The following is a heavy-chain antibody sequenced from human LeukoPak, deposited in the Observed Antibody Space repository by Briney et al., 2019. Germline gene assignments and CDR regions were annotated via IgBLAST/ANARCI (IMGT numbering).Heavy chain of an antibody. CDR1: GGTFSSYA. V-gene: IGHV1-69*13. Sequence: SVKVSCKASGGTFSSYAISWVRQAPGQGLEWMGGIIPIFGTANYAQKFQGRVTITADESTSTAYMELSSLRSEDTAVYYCARDLQLERPGNWFYPWGQGTLVTVSS. CDR2: IIPIFGTA. D-gene: IGHD1-1*01. CDR3: ARDLQLERPGNWFYP. J-gene: IGHJ5*02.